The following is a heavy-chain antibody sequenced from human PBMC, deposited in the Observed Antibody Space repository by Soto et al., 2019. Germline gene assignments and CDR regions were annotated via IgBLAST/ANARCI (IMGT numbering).Heavy chain of an antibody. CDR1: GGSFSGYY. V-gene: IGHV4-34*01. D-gene: IGHD2-15*01. CDR2: INHSGST. CDR3: ARAFGIVVVVAATRWFDP. J-gene: IGHJ5*02. Sequence: PSETLSLTCAVYGGSFSGYYWSWIRQPPGKGLEWIGEINHSGSTNYNPSLKSRVTISVDTSKNQFSLKLSSVTAADTAVYYCARAFGIVVVVAATRWFDPWGQGTLVTVSS.